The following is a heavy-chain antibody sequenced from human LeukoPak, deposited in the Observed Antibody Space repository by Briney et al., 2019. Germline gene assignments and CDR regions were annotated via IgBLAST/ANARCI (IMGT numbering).Heavy chain of an antibody. Sequence: SETLSLTCTVSGGSISSDYWSWIRQPPGKGLEWIGYIYYRGSTNYNPSLKSRVTISVDTSKNQFSLKLSSVTATDTAVYYCARLSGYSSGHYYSDYWGQGTLVTVSS. CDR2: IYYRGST. CDR1: GGSISSDY. D-gene: IGHD3-22*01. V-gene: IGHV4-59*01. CDR3: ARLSGYSSGHYYSDY. J-gene: IGHJ4*02.